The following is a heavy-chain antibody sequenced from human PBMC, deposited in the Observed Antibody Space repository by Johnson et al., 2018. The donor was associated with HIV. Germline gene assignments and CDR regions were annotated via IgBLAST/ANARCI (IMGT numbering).Heavy chain of an antibody. CDR3: AKIWGDIAATGDAFDI. Sequence: QVQLVESGGGVVQPGGSLRLSCAASGFTFSRYGMHWVRQAPGKGLEWVAVISYDGSTKYYADSVKDRFTISRDNAKNSLYLQLNSLRAEDAAVYYCAKIWGDIAATGDAFDIWGQGTMVTVSS. D-gene: IGHD5-12*01. V-gene: IGHV3-30-3*02. J-gene: IGHJ3*02. CDR1: GFTFSRYG. CDR2: ISYDGSTK.